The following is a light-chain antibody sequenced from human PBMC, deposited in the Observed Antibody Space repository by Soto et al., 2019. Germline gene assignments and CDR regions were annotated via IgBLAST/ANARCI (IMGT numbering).Light chain of an antibody. V-gene: IGKV1-5*01. CDR1: QTISDF. CDR3: QQYNSYSWT. J-gene: IGKJ1*01. Sequence: DIQMTQSPSTLSASVGDRVTITCRASQTISDFLAWYQHKPGEAPKLLIAEASRLESGVPSRFSGGGSGTEFTLTISRLQPDDVATYYCQQYNSYSWTFGQGTKVDIK. CDR2: EAS.